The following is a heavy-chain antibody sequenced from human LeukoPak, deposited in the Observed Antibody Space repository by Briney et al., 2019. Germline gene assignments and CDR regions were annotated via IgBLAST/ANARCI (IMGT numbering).Heavy chain of an antibody. D-gene: IGHD3-22*01. Sequence: ASETLSLTCTVSGGSISSYYWSWIRQPAGKGLEWIGRISSSGSTNYNPSLKSRVTISVDTSKNQFSLKLSSVTAADTAVYFCARGPYSYDSSGAFDIWGQGTVVTVSS. J-gene: IGHJ3*02. CDR2: ISSSGST. CDR1: GGSISSYY. V-gene: IGHV4-4*07. CDR3: ARGPYSYDSSGAFDI.